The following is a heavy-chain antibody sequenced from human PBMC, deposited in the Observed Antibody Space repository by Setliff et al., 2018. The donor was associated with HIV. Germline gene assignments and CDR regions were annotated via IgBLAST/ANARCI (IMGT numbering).Heavy chain of an antibody. Sequence: PSETLSLTCTVSGASISSSSHHWAWIRQPPGKGLEYIGNIYYTGSTYYNPSLKSRVTISVDTSKNQFSLKLSSVTAADTAVYYCASLDGSESPYIYYYYMDVWGKGTAVTVSS. CDR3: ASLDGSESPYIYYYYMDV. D-gene: IGHD3-10*01. CDR1: GASISSSSHH. J-gene: IGHJ6*03. CDR2: IYYTGST. V-gene: IGHV4-39*01.